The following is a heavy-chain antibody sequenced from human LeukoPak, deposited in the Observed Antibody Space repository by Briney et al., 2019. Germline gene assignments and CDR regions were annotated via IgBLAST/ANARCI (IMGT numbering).Heavy chain of an antibody. D-gene: IGHD6-19*01. CDR2: INHSGST. V-gene: IGHV4-34*01. Sequence: PSETLSLTCAVYGGSFSGYYWSWLRQPPGKGLEWIGEINHSGSTNYNPSLKSRVTISVDTSKNQFSLKLSSVTAADTAVYYCARPYSSGWFDAFDIWGQGTMVTVSS. CDR1: GGSFSGYY. J-gene: IGHJ3*02. CDR3: ARPYSSGWFDAFDI.